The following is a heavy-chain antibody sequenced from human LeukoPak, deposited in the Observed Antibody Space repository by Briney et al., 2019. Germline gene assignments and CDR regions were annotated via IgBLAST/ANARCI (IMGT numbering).Heavy chain of an antibody. CDR3: AKDAPGFQLLNYMDV. V-gene: IGHV1-8*01. J-gene: IGHJ6*03. D-gene: IGHD1-26*01. CDR1: GYTFTSYD. Sequence: ASVKVSCKASGYTFTSYDINWVRQATGQGLEWMGWMNPNSGNTGYAQKFQGRVTMTRNTSISTAYMELSSLRSEDTAVYYCAKDAPGFQLLNYMDVWGKGTTVTVSS. CDR2: MNPNSGNT.